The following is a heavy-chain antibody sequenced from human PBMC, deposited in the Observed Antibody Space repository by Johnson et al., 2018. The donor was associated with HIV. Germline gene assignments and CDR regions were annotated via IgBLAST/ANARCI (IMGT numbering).Heavy chain of an antibody. Sequence: MQLVESGGGVVRPGGSLRLSCAASGFTFDDYGMNWVRQAPGKGLEWVSSINWNGGSTAYADSVKGRFTISRDNAKNSLYLQMNSLRAEDTALYYCVRGLQITFGGVIAPPDVFDIWGQGTMVTVSS. D-gene: IGHD3-16*02. V-gene: IGHV3-20*04. J-gene: IGHJ3*02. CDR2: INWNGGST. CDR3: VRGLQITFGGVIAPPDVFDI. CDR1: GFTFDDYG.